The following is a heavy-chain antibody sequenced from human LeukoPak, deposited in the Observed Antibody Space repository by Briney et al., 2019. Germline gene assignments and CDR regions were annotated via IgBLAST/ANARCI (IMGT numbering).Heavy chain of an antibody. CDR2: IYHSGST. Sequence: SETLSLTCTVSGGSISSGGYYWSWIRQPPGKGLEWIGYIYHSGSTYYNPSLKSRVTISVDRSKNQFSLKLSSVTAADTAVYYCARDRGGYTYSHDYWGQGTLVTVSS. J-gene: IGHJ4*02. CDR3: ARDRGGYTYSHDY. D-gene: IGHD5-18*01. V-gene: IGHV4-30-2*01. CDR1: GGSISSGGYY.